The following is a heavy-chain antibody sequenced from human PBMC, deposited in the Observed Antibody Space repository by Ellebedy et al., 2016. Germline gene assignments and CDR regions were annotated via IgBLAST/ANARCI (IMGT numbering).Heavy chain of an antibody. J-gene: IGHJ2*01. Sequence: SETLSLTCTVSGGSISSSSYYWGWIRQPPGKGLEWIGSIYYSGSTYYNPSLKSRVTISVDTSKNQFSLKLSSVTAADTAVYYCARIRSGSYIRYFDLWGRGTLVTVSS. CDR1: GGSISSSSYY. V-gene: IGHV4-39*01. CDR3: ARIRSGSYIRYFDL. D-gene: IGHD3-10*01. CDR2: IYYSGST.